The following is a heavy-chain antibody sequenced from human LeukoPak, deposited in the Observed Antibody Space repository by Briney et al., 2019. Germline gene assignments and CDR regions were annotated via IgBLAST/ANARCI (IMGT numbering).Heavy chain of an antibody. CDR1: GFTFSSYS. D-gene: IGHD3-9*01. V-gene: IGHV3-21*06. Sequence: PGGPLRLSCAASGFTFSSYSMNGVRQAPGKGLEGVASISSSSRYIHYADSVKGRFTISRDNAKNSLYLQMNSLRAEDTAVYYCAREDRYFDLYYYYYMDVWGKGTTVTVSS. J-gene: IGHJ6*03. CDR2: ISSSSRYI. CDR3: AREDRYFDLYYYYYMDV.